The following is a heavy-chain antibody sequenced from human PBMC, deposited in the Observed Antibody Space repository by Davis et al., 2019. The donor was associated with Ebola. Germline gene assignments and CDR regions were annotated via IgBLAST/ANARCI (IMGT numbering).Heavy chain of an antibody. J-gene: IGHJ6*02. D-gene: IGHD6-13*01. CDR2: ISSSSSTI. CDR1: GFTFSSYS. CDR3: AGGRIAAAGNYYYGMDV. V-gene: IGHV3-48*02. Sequence: GESLKISCAASGFTFSSYSMNWVRQAPGKGLEWVSYISSSSSTIYYADSVKGRFTISRDNAKNSLYLQMNSLRDEVTAVYYCAGGRIAAAGNYYYGMDVWGQGTTVTVSS.